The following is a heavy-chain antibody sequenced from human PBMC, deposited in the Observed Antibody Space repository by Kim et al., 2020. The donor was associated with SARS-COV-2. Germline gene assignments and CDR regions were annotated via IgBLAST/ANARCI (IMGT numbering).Heavy chain of an antibody. CDR1: GFTFSSYG. CDR3: AKDLGYCSSTSCSPLDY. CDR2: ISYDGSNK. Sequence: GGSLRLSCAASGFTFSSYGMHWVRQAPGKGLEWVAVISYDGSNKYYADSVKGRFTISRDNSKNTLYLQMNSLRAEDTAVYYCAKDLGYCSSTSCSPLDY. D-gene: IGHD2-2*01. J-gene: IGHJ4*01. V-gene: IGHV3-30*18.